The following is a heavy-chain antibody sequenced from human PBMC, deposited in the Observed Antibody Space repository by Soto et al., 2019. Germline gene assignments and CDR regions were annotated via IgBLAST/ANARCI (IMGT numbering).Heavy chain of an antibody. CDR3: AGGNCAGDCYFDY. CDR1: GYTFTGYY. Sequence: QVQLVQSGTEVKKPGASVKISCKASGYTFTGYYIYWVRQAPGQGLEFMGAINSGGGNTDYAQKFQGRVTVTRDTSTSTFYMELTSLRSDDTAVYYCAGGNCAGDCYFDYWGQGTLVTVSS. CDR2: INSGGGNT. J-gene: IGHJ4*02. D-gene: IGHD2-21*02. V-gene: IGHV1-46*01.